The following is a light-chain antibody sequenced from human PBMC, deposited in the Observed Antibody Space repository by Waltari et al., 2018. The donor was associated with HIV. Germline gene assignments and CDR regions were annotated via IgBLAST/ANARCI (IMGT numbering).Light chain of an antibody. J-gene: IGLJ2*01. CDR2: DDT. Sequence: SYALTQPPSVSVAPGKTARITCGGNKIGSMTVPWYQQKPGQAPVLVIFDDTDRPSEIPERFSGSNSGDTATLTISRVEVGDEADYYCQVWVSSLTVAVIFGGGTKLTVL. CDR1: KIGSMT. V-gene: IGLV3-21*04. CDR3: QVWVSSLTVAVI.